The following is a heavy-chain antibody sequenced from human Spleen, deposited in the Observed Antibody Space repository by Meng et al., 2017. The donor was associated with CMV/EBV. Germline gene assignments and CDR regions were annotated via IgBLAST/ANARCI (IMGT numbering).Heavy chain of an antibody. D-gene: IGHD3-22*01. V-gene: IGHV1-18*01. Sequence: ASVKVSCKASGYTFTSYGISWVRQAPGQGLEWMGWISAYNGNTNYAQKLQGRVTMTTDTSTSTAYMELRSLRSDDTAVYYCARLQLETYYYDSSGYYGGWFDPWGQGTLVTVSS. CDR3: ARLQLETYYYDSSGYYGGWFDP. CDR1: GYTFTSYG. CDR2: ISAYNGNT. J-gene: IGHJ5*02.